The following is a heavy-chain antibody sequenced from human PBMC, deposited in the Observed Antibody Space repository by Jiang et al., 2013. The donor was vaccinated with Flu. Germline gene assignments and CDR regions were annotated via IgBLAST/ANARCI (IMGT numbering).Heavy chain of an antibody. Sequence: LVKPLRRPCPSIASVSGGSMTSSYWTWIRLSPGKGLEWIGYVLYSGITNYNPSFKSRVTISIDPSKKHFSLKLTSVTAADTGMYFCARDSSGWHIFDYWGQGARVTVSS. CDR2: VLYSGIT. CDR1: GGSMTSSY. J-gene: IGHJ4*02. V-gene: IGHV4-59*01. D-gene: IGHD6-19*01. CDR3: ARDSSGWHIFDY.